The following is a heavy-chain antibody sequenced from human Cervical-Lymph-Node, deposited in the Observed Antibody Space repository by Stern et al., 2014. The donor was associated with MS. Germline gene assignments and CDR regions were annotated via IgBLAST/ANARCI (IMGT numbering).Heavy chain of an antibody. Sequence: EVQLVESGGGLVKPGGSLRLSCAASGFTFSSYIMNWVRQAPGKGLEWVSSISSSSSYIYYADSVKGRFTISRDNAKNSLYLQMNSLRAEDTAVYYCARTLQLWSYFDYWGQGTLVTVSS. D-gene: IGHD5-18*01. CDR3: ARTLQLWSYFDY. CDR2: ISSSSSYI. CDR1: GFTFSSYI. V-gene: IGHV3-21*01. J-gene: IGHJ4*02.